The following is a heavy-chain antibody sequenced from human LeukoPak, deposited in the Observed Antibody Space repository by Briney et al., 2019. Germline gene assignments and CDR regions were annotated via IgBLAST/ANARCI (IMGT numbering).Heavy chain of an antibody. Sequence: PGRSLTLSCAGSGFTFSTYSIKWVRQAPGKGLEWVAHIGGSGSFIYYADSVKGRFTISRDNAKKSVYLQMNSLRDEDTAVYFCARLLATWDYYYMDVWGKGTTVTVSS. CDR3: ARLLATWDYYYMDV. V-gene: IGHV3-48*02. D-gene: IGHD3-3*02. CDR2: IGGSGSFI. J-gene: IGHJ6*03. CDR1: GFTFSTYS.